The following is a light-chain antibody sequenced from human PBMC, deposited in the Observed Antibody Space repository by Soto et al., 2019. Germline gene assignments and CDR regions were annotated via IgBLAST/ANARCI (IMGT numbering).Light chain of an antibody. CDR1: SGHSSFA. CDR3: QTWGTGIRV. CDR2: LNSDGSH. Sequence: QSVLTKSPSASASLGASVKLTCTLSSGHSSFAIAWHQQQPEKGPRYLMKLNSDGSHSKGDGIPDRFSGSRSGAERYLTISSLQSEDEADYYCQTWGTGIRVFGGGTKLTVL. J-gene: IGLJ2*01. V-gene: IGLV4-69*01.